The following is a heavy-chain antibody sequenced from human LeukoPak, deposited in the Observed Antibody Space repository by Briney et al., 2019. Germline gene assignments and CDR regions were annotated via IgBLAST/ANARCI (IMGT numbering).Heavy chain of an antibody. Sequence: GGSLRLSCAASGFTFSSYDMHWVRQAPGKGLEWVGAIRTAGATYYPASLKGRVTISVENAKNSLYLQKNSLRAGDTDVYYCARGIQYSYGLGFDYWGQGTLVTVSS. J-gene: IGHJ4*02. CDR1: GFTFSSYD. CDR2: IRTAGAT. V-gene: IGHV3-13*01. D-gene: IGHD5-18*01. CDR3: ARGIQYSYGLGFDY.